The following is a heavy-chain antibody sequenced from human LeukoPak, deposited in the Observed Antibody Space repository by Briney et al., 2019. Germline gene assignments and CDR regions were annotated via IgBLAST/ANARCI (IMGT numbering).Heavy chain of an antibody. CDR2: ISAYNGNT. V-gene: IGHV1-18*01. Sequence: ASVKVSCKASGYTFTSYDTNWVRQAPGQGLEWMGWISAYNGNTNYAQKLQGRVTMTTDTSTSTAYMELRSLRSDDTAVYYCARDDTVTRGFDYWGQGTLVTVSS. D-gene: IGHD4-17*01. CDR3: ARDDTVTRGFDY. CDR1: GYTFTSYD. J-gene: IGHJ4*02.